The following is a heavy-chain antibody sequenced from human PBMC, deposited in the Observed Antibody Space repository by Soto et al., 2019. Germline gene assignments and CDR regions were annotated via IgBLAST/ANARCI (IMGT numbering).Heavy chain of an antibody. CDR1: GGSISGSSYY. D-gene: IGHD3-22*01. V-gene: IGHV4-39*01. CDR3: ARSSAVITTLDYFDY. Sequence: SETLSLTCTVSGGSISGSSYYCGWIRQPPGKGLEWIGSIYYSGSTYYNPSLKSRVTISVDTSKNQFSLKLSSVTAADTAVYYCARSSAVITTLDYFDYWGQGTLVTVSS. J-gene: IGHJ4*02. CDR2: IYYSGST.